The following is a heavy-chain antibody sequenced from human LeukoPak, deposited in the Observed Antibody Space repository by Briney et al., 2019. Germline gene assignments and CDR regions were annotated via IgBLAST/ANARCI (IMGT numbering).Heavy chain of an antibody. CDR3: ARDSYYDSSGYCLDY. CDR1: GYTFTSYY. D-gene: IGHD3-22*01. CDR2: INPSGGST. J-gene: IGHJ4*02. V-gene: IGHV1-46*01. Sequence: ASVKVSCKASGYTFTSYYMHWVRQAPGQGLEWMGIINPSGGSTSYAQQFQGRVTMTRDTSTSTVYMELSSLRSEDTAVYYCARDSYYDSSGYCLDYWGQGTLVTVSS.